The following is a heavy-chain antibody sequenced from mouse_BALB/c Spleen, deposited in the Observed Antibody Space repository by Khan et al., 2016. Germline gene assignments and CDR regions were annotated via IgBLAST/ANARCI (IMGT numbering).Heavy chain of an antibody. CDR1: GYSITSDYV. CDR3: TRSPTATRYFDV. J-gene: IGHJ1*01. D-gene: IGHD1-2*01. CDR2: IRYSGST. V-gene: IGHV3-2*02. Sequence: EVQLQESGPGLVKPSQSLSLTCTVTGYSITSDYVWNWIRQFPGNKLEWMGYIRYSGSTTYNPSLKSRISITRDTSKNQFFLQLYSVTTEDTATYYCTRSPTATRYFDVWGAGTTVTVSS.